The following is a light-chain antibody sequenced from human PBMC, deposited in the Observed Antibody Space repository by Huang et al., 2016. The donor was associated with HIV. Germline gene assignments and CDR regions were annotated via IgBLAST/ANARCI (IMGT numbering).Light chain of an antibody. V-gene: IGKV3-15*01. CDR1: QSIDTN. CDR2: GAS. Sequence: EVVLTQSPATLSVSPGERATLSCGASQSIDTNLAWYQQKPGQSPRLLIFGASTRATGIPARFGGSVSGTEFTLTISSLQSEDFAIYYCQHYNKWPPAFGQGTKLEIK. CDR3: QHYNKWPPA. J-gene: IGKJ2*01.